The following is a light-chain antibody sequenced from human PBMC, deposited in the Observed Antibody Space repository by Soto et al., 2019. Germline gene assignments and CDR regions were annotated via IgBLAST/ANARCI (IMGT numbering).Light chain of an antibody. V-gene: IGLV2-23*01. CDR2: EGT. CDR3: CTYASSSTYV. Sequence: QSVLTQPASVSGSPGQSITISCTGTSSDVGSYNLVSWYQQHPGKAPKLMIYEGTKRPSGVSDRFSGSRSGNTASLTISGLQVEDEADYYCCTYASSSTYVFGTGTKVSVL. CDR1: SSDVGSYNL. J-gene: IGLJ1*01.